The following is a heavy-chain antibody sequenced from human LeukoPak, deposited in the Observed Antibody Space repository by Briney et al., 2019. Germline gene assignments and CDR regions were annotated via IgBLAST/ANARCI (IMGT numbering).Heavy chain of an antibody. CDR3: ARGDREDYDFWSGYPQPMDV. Sequence: ASVKVSCKASGYTFTRYYMHWLRQAPGQGLERMGIINPSGGDTTYAQKFQGRVTMTRDMSTSTVYMELSSLISEDTAVYYCARGDREDYDFWSGYPQPMDVWGKGTTVTVSS. D-gene: IGHD3-3*01. CDR1: GYTFTRYY. V-gene: IGHV1-46*01. J-gene: IGHJ6*03. CDR2: INPSGGDT.